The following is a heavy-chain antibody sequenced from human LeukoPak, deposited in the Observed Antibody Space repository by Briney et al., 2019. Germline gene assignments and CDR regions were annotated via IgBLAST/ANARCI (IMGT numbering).Heavy chain of an antibody. D-gene: IGHD3-9*01. CDR1: GFTFNTYT. V-gene: IGHV3-48*01. Sequence: GGSLRLSCAASGFTFNTYTMNWVRQAPGKGLEWVSYISGSSGIIDYADSVRGRFTISRDNAKNSLYLQMNSLRAEDTAVYYCAKSKSDWFEFDYWGQGTLVTVSS. CDR2: ISGSSGII. CDR3: AKSKSDWFEFDY. J-gene: IGHJ4*02.